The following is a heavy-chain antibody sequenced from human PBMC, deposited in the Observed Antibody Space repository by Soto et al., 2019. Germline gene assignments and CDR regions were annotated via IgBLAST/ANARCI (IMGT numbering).Heavy chain of an antibody. J-gene: IGHJ6*02. CDR1: GFTFSASD. D-gene: IGHD6-19*01. Sequence: ERQLVQSGGGVVQPGGSRKLSCAAFGFTFSASDMHWVGRASGKGLNWVGRIRGKNNNYATTYAASMTGRFIISRDDSDNTAFLQMSSLKTEDTAIYYCTRHEEGRRAVFYGMDVWGQGTTVTVSS. CDR2: IRGKNNNYAT. CDR3: TRHEEGRRAVFYGMDV. V-gene: IGHV3-73*02.